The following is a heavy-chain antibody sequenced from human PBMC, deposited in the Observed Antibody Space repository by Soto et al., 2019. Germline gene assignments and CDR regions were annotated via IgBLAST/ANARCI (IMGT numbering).Heavy chain of an antibody. V-gene: IGHV4-39*01. CDR3: ARTYPVLYDILTGYYDY. D-gene: IGHD3-9*01. Sequence: QLQLQESGPGLVKPSETLSLTCSVSGGSISRSSYYWGWIRQPPGKGLEWIGSIYYSGSTNYNPSLKSRVTISVDTSKNQFSLKLSSVTAADTAVYYCARTYPVLYDILTGYYDYWGQGTLVTVSS. CDR2: IYYSGST. J-gene: IGHJ4*02. CDR1: GGSISRSSYY.